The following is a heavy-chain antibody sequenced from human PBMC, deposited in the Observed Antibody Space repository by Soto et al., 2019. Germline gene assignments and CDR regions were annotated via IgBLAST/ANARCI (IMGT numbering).Heavy chain of an antibody. J-gene: IGHJ5*02. CDR1: GGSISSVSYY. CDR2: IYYSGST. V-gene: IGHV4-39*07. CDR3: ARAKAAKRIAAAGTRGGWFDP. D-gene: IGHD6-13*01. Sequence: SETLSLTCTVSGGSISSVSYYWGWIRQPPGKGLEWIGSIYYSGSTNYNPSLKSRVTISVDTSKNQFSLKLSSVTAADTAVYYCARAKAAKRIAAAGTRGGWFDPWGQGTLVTVSS.